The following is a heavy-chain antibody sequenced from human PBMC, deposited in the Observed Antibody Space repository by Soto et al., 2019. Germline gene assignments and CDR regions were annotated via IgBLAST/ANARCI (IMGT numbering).Heavy chain of an antibody. CDR2: IKSKTDGGTT. CDR1: GFTFSNAW. D-gene: IGHD3-22*01. V-gene: IGHV3-15*07. Sequence: SLRLSCAASGFTFSNAWINWVLQAPGKGLEWVGRIKSKTDGGTTDYAEPVKGRFAISRDDSNNMVYLQMNSLKIEDTAVYYCTTDSYSTIIIVRFDYWGHGTLVTVSS. CDR3: TTDSYSTIIIVRFDY. J-gene: IGHJ4*01.